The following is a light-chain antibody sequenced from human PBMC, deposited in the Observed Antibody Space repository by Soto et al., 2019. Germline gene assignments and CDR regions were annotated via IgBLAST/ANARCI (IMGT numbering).Light chain of an antibody. CDR2: WAS. CDR3: QQYYDIPPT. CDR1: QSVLYSSTNRNY. V-gene: IGKV4-1*01. Sequence: IVMTQSPDSLAVSLGERATINCKSSQSVLYSSTNRNYLAWYQQKPGQPPNLLIYWASTRESGVPDRFSGSGSGTDFTLTISSLQAEDVAVYYCQQYYDIPPTFGQGTKVEIK. J-gene: IGKJ1*01.